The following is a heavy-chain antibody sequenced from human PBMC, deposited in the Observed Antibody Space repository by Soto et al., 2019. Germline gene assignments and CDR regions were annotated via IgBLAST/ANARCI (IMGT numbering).Heavy chain of an antibody. CDR1: GFNFRTYA. V-gene: IGHV3-23*05. J-gene: IGHJ4*02. CDR2: IDDGNIA. CDR3: TKRPLCARDCWYFDD. Sequence: EVRLLQSGGGSEQPGGSLRLSCAASGFNFRTYAMYWVRQAPGKGLEWVAAIDDGNIAYYADSVKGRFIISRDNSRKTLHLQMDGLTVEDKAIYFCTKRPLCARDCWYFDDWGQGILVTVSS. D-gene: IGHD2-21*02.